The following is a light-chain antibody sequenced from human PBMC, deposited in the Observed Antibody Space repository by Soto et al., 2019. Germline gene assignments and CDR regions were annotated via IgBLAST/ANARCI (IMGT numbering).Light chain of an antibody. V-gene: IGLV1-47*01. CDR1: RSNIGSNY. Sequence: QSVLTQPPSASGTPGQRVTISCSGSRSNIGSNYVYWYQQLPGTAPKLLIYRNDQRPSGVPDRFSGSKSGTSASLAISGLRSEDEADYHCAAWDDRLSASVFGGGTKLTVL. CDR2: RND. J-gene: IGLJ2*01. CDR3: AAWDDRLSASV.